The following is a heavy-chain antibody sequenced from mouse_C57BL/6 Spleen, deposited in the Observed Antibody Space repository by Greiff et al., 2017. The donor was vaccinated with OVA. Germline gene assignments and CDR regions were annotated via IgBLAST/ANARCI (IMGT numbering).Heavy chain of an antibody. CDR3: ARDYYGSSSGYFDV. J-gene: IGHJ1*03. D-gene: IGHD1-1*01. CDR1: GFSLTSYG. Sequence: VKLMESGPGLVQPSQSLSITCTVSGFSLTSYGVHWVRQSPGKGLEWLGVIWSGGSTDYNAAFISRLSISKDNSKSQVFFKMNSLQADDTAIYYCARDYYGSSSGYFDVWGTGTTVTVSS. CDR2: IWSGGST. V-gene: IGHV2-2*01.